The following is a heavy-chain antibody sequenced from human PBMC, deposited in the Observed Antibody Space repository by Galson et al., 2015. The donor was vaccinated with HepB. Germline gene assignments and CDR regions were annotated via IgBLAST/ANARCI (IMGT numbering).Heavy chain of an antibody. CDR1: GFTFSSYA. CDR2: ISYDGSNK. J-gene: IGHJ4*02. D-gene: IGHD3-10*01. CDR3: ASNYDYGDY. V-gene: IGHV3-30-3*01. Sequence: SLRLSCAASGFTFSSYAMHWVRQAPGKGLEWVAVISYDGSNKYYADSVKGRFTISRDNSKNTLYLQMNSLRAEDTAVYHCASNYDYGDYWGQGTLVTVSS.